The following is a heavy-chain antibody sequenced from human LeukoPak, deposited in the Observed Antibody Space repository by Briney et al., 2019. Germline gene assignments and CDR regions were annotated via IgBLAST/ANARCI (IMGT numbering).Heavy chain of an antibody. J-gene: IGHJ4*02. CDR2: ISTYNGNT. Sequence: ASVKVSCKASGYTFNTYSISWVRQAPGQGLEWMGWISTYNGNTNYAQKLQGRVTMTTDTSTTTAYMELTNLRSDDTAIYYCARAGYCSGAACYAEGIDYWGQGTLVTVSS. CDR1: GYTFNTYS. CDR3: ARAGYCSGAACYAEGIDY. V-gene: IGHV1-18*04. D-gene: IGHD2-2*01.